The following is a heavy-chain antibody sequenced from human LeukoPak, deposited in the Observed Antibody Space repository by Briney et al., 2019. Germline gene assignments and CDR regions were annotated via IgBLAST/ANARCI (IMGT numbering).Heavy chain of an antibody. J-gene: IGHJ4*02. D-gene: IGHD3-22*01. CDR3: ARAAGGYYYDLDADY. V-gene: IGHV1-2*02. CDR1: GYTFTGYY. CDR2: INPNSGGT. Sequence: ASVKVSCKASGYTFTGYYVHWVRQAPGQGLEWMGWINPNSGGTNYAQKFQGRVTMTRDTSISTAYMELSRLRSDDTAVYYCARAAGGYYYDLDADYWGQGTLVTVTS.